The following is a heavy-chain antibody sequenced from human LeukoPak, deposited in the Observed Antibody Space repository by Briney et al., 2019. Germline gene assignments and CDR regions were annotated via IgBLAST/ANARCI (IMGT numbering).Heavy chain of an antibody. CDR3: ARDISAPGIFFDS. Sequence: GGPLRHSRAPSGFTFNTFWMGWVPQVPGKGREWWANIVQSESAQYSNDSVKGRCTISRDNAENALYLQMNSLRAEDTAVYFCARDISAPGIFFDSWGQGTLVTVSS. J-gene: IGHJ4*02. CDR1: GFTFNTFW. V-gene: IGHV3-7*01. D-gene: IGHD6-13*01. CDR2: IVQSESAQ.